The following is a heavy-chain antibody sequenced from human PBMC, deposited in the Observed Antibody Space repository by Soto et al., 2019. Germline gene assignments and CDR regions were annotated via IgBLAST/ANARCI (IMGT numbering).Heavy chain of an antibody. V-gene: IGHV3-66*04. CDR2: IYSGGST. D-gene: IGHD2-15*01. CDR3: ARLPACSGGSCYSY. CDR1: GFTVSSNY. Sequence: GGSLRLSCAASGFTVSSNYMSWVRQAPGKGLEWVSVIYSGGSTYYADSVKGRFTISRDNSKNTLYLQMNSLRAEDTAVYYCARLPACSGGSCYSYWGQGTLVTVSS. J-gene: IGHJ4*02.